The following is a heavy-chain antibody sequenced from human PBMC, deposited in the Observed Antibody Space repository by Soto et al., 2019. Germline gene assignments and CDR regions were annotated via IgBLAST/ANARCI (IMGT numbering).Heavy chain of an antibody. CDR3: ASSITIFGGGYAFDI. J-gene: IGHJ3*02. CDR1: GGSVSSGSYY. Sequence: QVQLQESGPGLVKPSETLSLTCTVSGGSVSSGSYYWSWIRQPPGKGLEWIGYIYYSGSTNYNPSRKSRVTISVDTSKNQFSLKLSSVTAADTAVYYCASSITIFGGGYAFDIWGQGTMVTVSS. D-gene: IGHD3-3*01. CDR2: IYYSGST. V-gene: IGHV4-61*01.